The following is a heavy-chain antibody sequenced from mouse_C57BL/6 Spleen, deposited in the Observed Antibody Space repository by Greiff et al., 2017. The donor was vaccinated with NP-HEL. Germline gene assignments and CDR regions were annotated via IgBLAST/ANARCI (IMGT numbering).Heavy chain of an antibody. V-gene: IGHV5-2*03. J-gene: IGHJ3*01. CDR3: ARHDYYSNSFAY. Sequence: EVKVEESGGGLVQPGESLKLSCESNEYEFPSHDMSWVRKTPEKRLELVAAINSDGGSTYYPDTMERRFIISRDNTKKTLYLQMSSLRSEDTALYYCARHDYYSNSFAYWGQGTLVTVSA. D-gene: IGHD2-5*01. CDR2: INSDGGST. CDR1: EYEFPSHD.